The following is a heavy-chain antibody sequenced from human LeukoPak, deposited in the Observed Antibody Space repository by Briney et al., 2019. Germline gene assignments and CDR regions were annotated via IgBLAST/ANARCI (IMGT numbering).Heavy chain of an antibody. CDR1: GFTFSSYD. J-gene: IGHJ4*02. CDR2: IGTAGDT. Sequence: GGSLRLSCAASGFTFSSYDMHWVRQATGKGLEWVSAIGTAGDTYYPGSVRGRFTISRENAKNSLYLQMNSLRAGDTAVYYCARGGRYYILTGYHNFDYWGQGTLVTVSS. D-gene: IGHD3-9*01. CDR3: ARGGRYYILTGYHNFDY. V-gene: IGHV3-13*01.